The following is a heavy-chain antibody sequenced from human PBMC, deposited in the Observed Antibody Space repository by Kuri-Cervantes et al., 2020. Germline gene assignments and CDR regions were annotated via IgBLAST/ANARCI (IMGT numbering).Heavy chain of an antibody. CDR1: GFTFSSYA. Sequence: GESLKISCPASGFTFSSYAMSWVRQAPGKGLEWVSAISGSGGSTYYADSVKGRFTISRDNAKNSLYLQMNSLRDEDTAVYYCARVDSSSWYYYYYGMDVWGQGTTVTVSS. CDR2: ISGSGGST. CDR3: ARVDSSSWYYYYYGMDV. J-gene: IGHJ6*02. V-gene: IGHV3-23*01. D-gene: IGHD6-13*01.